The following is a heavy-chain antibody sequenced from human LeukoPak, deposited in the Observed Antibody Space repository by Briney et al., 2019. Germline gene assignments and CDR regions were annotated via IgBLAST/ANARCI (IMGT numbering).Heavy chain of an antibody. CDR1: GGSISSSNYF. J-gene: IGHJ4*02. V-gene: IGHV4-39*02. CDR3: ARGRSYGSGSYYRPYYFDY. D-gene: IGHD3-10*01. CDR2: IYYSGTT. Sequence: PSETLSLTCTVSGGSISSSNYFWGWIRQSPGKGLEWIGTIYYSGTTYYNPSLKSRVTISIDMSKNHFSLNLNSVTAADTAVYYCARGRSYGSGSYYRPYYFDYWGQGTLVTVSS.